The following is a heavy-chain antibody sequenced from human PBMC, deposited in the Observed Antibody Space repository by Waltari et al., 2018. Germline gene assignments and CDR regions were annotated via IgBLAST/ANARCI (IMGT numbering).Heavy chain of an antibody. CDR1: GYSISSGYY. CDR3: ARGSEYYYYYMDV. J-gene: IGHJ6*03. CDR2: IYHSGST. Sequence: QVQLQESGPGLVKPSETLSLTCTVSGYSISSGYYWGWIRQPPGKGLGWIGSIYHSGSTYYNPSLKSRVTISVDTSKNQFSLKLSSVTAADTAVYYCARGSEYYYYYMDVWGKGTTVTISS. V-gene: IGHV4-38-2*02.